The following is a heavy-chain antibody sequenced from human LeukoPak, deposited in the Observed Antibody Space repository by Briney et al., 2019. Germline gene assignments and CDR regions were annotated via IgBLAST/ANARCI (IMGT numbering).Heavy chain of an antibody. V-gene: IGHV4-59*08. CDR1: GFTFSSYG. CDR3: ARASYSYDINGWVPFDY. J-gene: IGHJ4*02. CDR2: IYYSGRT. Sequence: GSLRLSCAASGFTFSSYGMSWIRQPPGKGLEWIGYIYYSGRTRYNPSLKSPVTISGDTSKNQFSLRLSSVTAADTAVYYCARASYSYDINGWVPFDYWGQGTLVTVSS. D-gene: IGHD3-22*01.